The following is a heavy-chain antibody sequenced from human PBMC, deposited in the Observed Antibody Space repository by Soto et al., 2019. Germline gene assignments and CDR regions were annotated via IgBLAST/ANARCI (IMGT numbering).Heavy chain of an antibody. D-gene: IGHD4-17*01. Sequence: PSETLSLTCAVYGGSFSCYYWSWIRQPPGKGLEWIGYIYYTGSTKYNPSLKSRVTISLDTSKTQFSLRLTSVTSADTAIYYCARGGSYGDFFDSWGQGAEVTVSS. J-gene: IGHJ4*02. CDR2: IYYTGST. CDR3: ARGGSYGDFFDS. V-gene: IGHV4-59*01. CDR1: GGSFSCYY.